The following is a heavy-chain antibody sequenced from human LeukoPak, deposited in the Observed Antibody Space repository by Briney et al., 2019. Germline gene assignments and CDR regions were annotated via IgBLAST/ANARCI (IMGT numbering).Heavy chain of an antibody. CDR3: ARVQKGSGYYYDY. CDR1: GGSISSYY. J-gene: IGHJ4*02. CDR2: IYYSGST. V-gene: IGHV4-59*01. Sequence: SETLSLTCTVSGGSISSYYWSWIRQPPGKGLEWIGYIYYSGSTNYNPSLKSRVTISVDTSKNQFSLKLSSVTAADTAVYYCARVQKGSGYYYDYWSQGTLVTVSS. D-gene: IGHD3-22*01.